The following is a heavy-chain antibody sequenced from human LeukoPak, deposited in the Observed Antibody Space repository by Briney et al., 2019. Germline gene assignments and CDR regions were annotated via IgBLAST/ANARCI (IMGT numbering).Heavy chain of an antibody. CDR3: ARTGGYRAFDP. CDR2: IYYSGST. V-gene: IGHV4-59*01. Sequence: SETLSLTCDVSGGPFNSYYWSWIRQPPGKGLEWIGYIYYSGSTNYNPSLKSRVTISLDTSKNQFSLKLSSVTAADTAVYYCARTGGYRAFDPWGLGTLVTVSS. J-gene: IGHJ5*02. D-gene: IGHD2-8*02. CDR1: GGPFNSYY.